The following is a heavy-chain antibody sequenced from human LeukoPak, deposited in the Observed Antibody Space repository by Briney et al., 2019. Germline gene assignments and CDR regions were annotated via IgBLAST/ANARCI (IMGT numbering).Heavy chain of an antibody. CDR3: ARDHYDSSGYYSHYFDY. CDR2: IYYSGST. CDR1: GGSISSYY. Sequence: SETLSLTCTVSGGSISSYYWSWIRQPPGKGLEWIGYIYYSGSTNYNPSLKSRVTISVDTSKNQSSLKLSSVTAADTAVYYCARDHYDSSGYYSHYFDYWGQGTLVTVSS. V-gene: IGHV4-59*01. D-gene: IGHD3-22*01. J-gene: IGHJ4*02.